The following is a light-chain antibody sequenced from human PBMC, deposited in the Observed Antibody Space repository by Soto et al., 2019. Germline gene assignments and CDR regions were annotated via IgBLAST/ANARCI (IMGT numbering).Light chain of an antibody. Sequence: DIQMTQSPSSLSASVGDRVTITCRASQSISSYLNWYQQKPGKAPKLLIYAASSLQSGVPSRCSGRGSWTDFTLTISSLQPEDFATYYCQQSYSTPWTFGQGNKVEIK. CDR1: QSISSY. CDR2: AAS. CDR3: QQSYSTPWT. V-gene: IGKV1-39*01. J-gene: IGKJ1*01.